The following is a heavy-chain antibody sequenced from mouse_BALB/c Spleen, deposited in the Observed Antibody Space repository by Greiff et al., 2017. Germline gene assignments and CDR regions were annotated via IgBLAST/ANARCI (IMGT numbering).Heavy chain of an antibody. J-gene: IGHJ2*01. CDR1: GFTFTDYY. V-gene: IGHV7-3*02. Sequence: EVQVVESGGGLVQPGGSLRLSCATSGFTFTDYYMSWVRQPPGKALEWLGFIRNKANGYTTEYSASVKGRFTISRDNSQSILYLQMNTLRAEDSATYYCARSTPLDYWGQGTTLTVSS. CDR2: IRNKANGYTT. CDR3: ARSTPLDY.